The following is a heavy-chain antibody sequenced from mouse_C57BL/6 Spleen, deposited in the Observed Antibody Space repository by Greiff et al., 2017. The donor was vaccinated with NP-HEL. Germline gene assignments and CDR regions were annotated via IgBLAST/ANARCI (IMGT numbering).Heavy chain of an antibody. V-gene: IGHV1-69*01. J-gene: IGHJ1*03. CDR2: IDPSDSYT. CDR3: ARSHGYFDV. CDR1: GYTFTSYW. Sequence: QVQLQQSGAELVMPGASVKLSCKASGYTFTSYWMHWVKQRPGQGLEWIGEIDPSDSYTNYNQKFKGKSTLTVDKSSSTAYMQLSSLTSEDSAVYYCARSHGYFDVWGTGTTVTVSS.